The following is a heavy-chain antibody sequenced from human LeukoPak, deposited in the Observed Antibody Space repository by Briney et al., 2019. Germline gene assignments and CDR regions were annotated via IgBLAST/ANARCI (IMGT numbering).Heavy chain of an antibody. CDR3: ARESRTLGAFDI. D-gene: IGHD1-14*01. CDR2: IYYSGST. J-gene: IGHJ3*02. Sequence: SETLSLTCTVSGGSISSYYWSWIRQPPGKGLEWIGYIYYSGSTNYNPSLKSRVTISVDTSKNQFSLKLSSVTAADTAVYYCARESRTLGAFDIWGQGTMVTVSS. V-gene: IGHV4-59*01. CDR1: GGSISSYY.